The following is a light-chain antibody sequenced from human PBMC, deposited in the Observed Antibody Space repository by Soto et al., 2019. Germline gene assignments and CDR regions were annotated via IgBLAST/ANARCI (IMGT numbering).Light chain of an antibody. CDR1: QSVSSTY. CDR3: HHYGRSPGT. CDR2: GAS. J-gene: IGKJ1*01. V-gene: IGKV3-20*01. Sequence: EIVLTQSPGTLSLSPGERATLSCRASQSVSSTYLAWYQQKPGQAPRLLIYGASSRATGIPDRFSGSGSGTDFTLTISRLQPEDFAVYYCHHYGRSPGTFGQGTKV.